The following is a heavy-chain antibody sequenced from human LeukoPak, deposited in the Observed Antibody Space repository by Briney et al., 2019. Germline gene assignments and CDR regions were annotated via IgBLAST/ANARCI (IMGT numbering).Heavy chain of an antibody. CDR1: GFTFSNYA. J-gene: IGHJ6*03. D-gene: IGHD4-17*01. CDR3: VTAPYGDYYYYMDV. CDR2: ISYDGSNR. Sequence: GGSLRLSCAASGFTFSNYAMHWVRQAPGKGLEWVAVISYDGSNRYYADSVKGRFTISRDNAKNTLYLQMNSLRAEDTAVYYCVTAPYGDYYYYMDVWGKGTTVTISS. V-gene: IGHV3-30*04.